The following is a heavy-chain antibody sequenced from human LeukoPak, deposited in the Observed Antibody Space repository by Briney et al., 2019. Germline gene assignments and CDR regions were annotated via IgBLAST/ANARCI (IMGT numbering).Heavy chain of an antibody. CDR2: IYYSGST. V-gene: IGHV4-39*01. D-gene: IGHD3-10*01. Sequence: SETLSLTCTGSGGSISSSSYYWGWIRQPPGKVLEWIGSIYYSGSTYYNPSLKSRVTISVDTSKNQFSLKLSSVTAADTAVYYCARNRYYYGSKNYGVPNWFDPWGQGTLVTVSS. CDR3: ARNRYYYGSKNYGVPNWFDP. CDR1: GGSISSSSYY. J-gene: IGHJ5*02.